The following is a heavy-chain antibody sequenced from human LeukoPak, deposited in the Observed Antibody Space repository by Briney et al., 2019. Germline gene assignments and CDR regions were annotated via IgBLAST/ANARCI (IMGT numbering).Heavy chain of an antibody. CDR2: IFSSGST. D-gene: IGHD1-1*01. CDR3: ARGVPMSY. Sequence: SETLSLTCTVSGGSISNDNYYWSWIRQPAGKGLEWIGRIFSSGSTNYNPSLKSRVTISLDTSKNQFSLKLSSVTAADTAVYYCARGVPMSYWGQGPLVTVSS. J-gene: IGHJ4*02. V-gene: IGHV4-61*02. CDR1: GGSISNDNYY.